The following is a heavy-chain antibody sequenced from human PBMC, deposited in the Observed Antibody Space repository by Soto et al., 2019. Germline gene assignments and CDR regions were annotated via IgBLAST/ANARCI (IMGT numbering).Heavy chain of an antibody. CDR3: ARSQIVVVDNWFDP. D-gene: IGHD3-22*01. CDR1: GFTFSSYG. Sequence: QVQLVESGGGVVQPGRSLRLSCAASGFTFSSYGMHWVRQAPGKGLEWVAVIWYDGSNKYYADSVKGRFTISRDTSKNTLYLQMNRLRAEDTAVYYCARSQIVVVDNWFDPWGQGTLVTVSS. J-gene: IGHJ5*02. V-gene: IGHV3-33*01. CDR2: IWYDGSNK.